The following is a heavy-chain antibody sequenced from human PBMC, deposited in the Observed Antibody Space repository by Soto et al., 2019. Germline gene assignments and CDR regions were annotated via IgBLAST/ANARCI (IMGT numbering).Heavy chain of an antibody. J-gene: IGHJ5*02. CDR2: ISGTGSSA. V-gene: IGHV3-23*01. CDR1: GFTFSSYV. CDR3: AKDLPGGLLRTCFDL. D-gene: IGHD2-15*01. Sequence: PGGSLRLSCAASGFTFSSYVMSWVRQAPGKGLEWVSAISGTGSSAYYVDSVKGRFTISRDNAKNTLYLQMNSLRVEDTAVYYCAKDLPGGLLRTCFDLWGQGTLVTVSS.